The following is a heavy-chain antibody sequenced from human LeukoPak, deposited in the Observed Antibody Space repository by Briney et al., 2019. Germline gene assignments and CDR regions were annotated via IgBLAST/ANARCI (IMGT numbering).Heavy chain of an antibody. J-gene: IGHJ5*02. D-gene: IGHD2-15*01. V-gene: IGHV3-48*03. CDR2: ISSSGSTI. Sequence: GGSLRLSCAASGFTFSSYEMNWVRQAPGEGLEWVSYISSSGSTIYYADSVKGRFTISRDNAKNSLYLQMNSLRAEDTAVYYCARDRGVCSGGSCYSKWFDPWGQGTLVTVSS. CDR1: GFTFSSYE. CDR3: ARDRGVCSGGSCYSKWFDP.